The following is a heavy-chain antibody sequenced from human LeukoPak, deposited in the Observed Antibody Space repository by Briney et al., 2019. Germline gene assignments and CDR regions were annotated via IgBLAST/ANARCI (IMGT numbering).Heavy chain of an antibody. CDR3: TRQESRVLRFLEWGPGLDAFDI. D-gene: IGHD3-3*01. J-gene: IGHJ3*02. CDR1: GFTFSGSA. CDR2: IRSKANSYAT. V-gene: IGHV3-73*01. Sequence: GGSLRLSCAASGFTFSGSAMHWVRQASGKGLEWVGRIRSKANSYATAYAAPVKGRFTISRDDSKNTAYLQMNSLKTEDTAVYYCTRQESRVLRFLEWGPGLDAFDIWGQGTMVTVSS.